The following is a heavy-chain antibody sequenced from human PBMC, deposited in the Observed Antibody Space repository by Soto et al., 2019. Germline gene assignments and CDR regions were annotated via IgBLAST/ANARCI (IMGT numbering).Heavy chain of an antibody. CDR2: ISYDGSNK. V-gene: IGHV3-30*18. J-gene: IGHJ4*02. CDR3: AKEEMATIDY. Sequence: QVQLVESGGGVVQPGRSLRLSCAASGFTFSHYGMQWVRQAPGKGLEWVAVISYDGSNKYYGDSVKGRFTLSRDNSKDTLFLQMNSLRAEDTAVYFCAKEEMATIDYWGQGSLVTVSS. CDR1: GFTFSHYG.